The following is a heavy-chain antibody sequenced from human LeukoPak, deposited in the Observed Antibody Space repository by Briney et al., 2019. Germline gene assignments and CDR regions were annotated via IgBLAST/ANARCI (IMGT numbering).Heavy chain of an antibody. CDR2: IYTSGST. J-gene: IGHJ5*02. CDR1: GGSIGSYY. D-gene: IGHD2-2*01. CDR3: AREAGYQLLFYWFDP. Sequence: SETLSLTCTVSGGSIGSYYWSWIRRPAGKGLEWIGRIYTSGSTNYNPSLKSPVTMSVDTSKTQFSLRLSSVTAADTAVHYCAREAGYQLLFYWFDPWGQGTLVTVSS. V-gene: IGHV4-4*07.